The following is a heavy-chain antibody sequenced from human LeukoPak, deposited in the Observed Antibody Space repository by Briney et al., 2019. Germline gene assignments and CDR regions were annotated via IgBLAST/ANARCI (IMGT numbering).Heavy chain of an antibody. V-gene: IGHV1-69*04. CDR2: IIPILGIA. D-gene: IGHD1-26*01. CDR3: ARGVVGATASGLDY. J-gene: IGHJ4*02. Sequence: ASVKVSCKASGGTFSSYAISWVRQAPGQGLEWMGRIIPILGIANYAQKFQGRVTITADKSTSTAYMELSSLRSEDTAVYYCARGVVGATASGLDYWGQGTLVTVSS. CDR1: GGTFSSYA.